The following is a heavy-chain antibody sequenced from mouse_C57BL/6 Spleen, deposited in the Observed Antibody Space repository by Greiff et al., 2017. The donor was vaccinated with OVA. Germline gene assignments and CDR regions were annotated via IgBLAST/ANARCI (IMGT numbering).Heavy chain of an antibody. Sequence: EVKLVESGGGLVKPGGSLKLSCAASGFTFSSYAMSWVRQTPEKRLEWVATISDGGSYTYYPDNVKGRFTISRDNAKNNLYLQMSHLKSEDTAMYYCARVYDYAPFDYWGQGTTLTVSS. V-gene: IGHV5-4*03. CDR2: ISDGGSYT. D-gene: IGHD2-4*01. CDR3: ARVYDYAPFDY. CDR1: GFTFSSYA. J-gene: IGHJ2*01.